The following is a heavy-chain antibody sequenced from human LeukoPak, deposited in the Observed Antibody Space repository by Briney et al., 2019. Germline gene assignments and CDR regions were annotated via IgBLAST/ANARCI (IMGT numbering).Heavy chain of an antibody. D-gene: IGHD3-3*01. Sequence: PGGSLRLSCAASGFTFSSYSMNWVRQAPGKGLEWVSSISSSSSYIYYADSVKGRFTISRDNAKNSLYLQMNSLRAEDTAVYYCARPYYDFWSGPNRGSFDYWGQGTLVTVSP. J-gene: IGHJ4*02. CDR2: ISSSSSYI. V-gene: IGHV3-21*01. CDR1: GFTFSSYS. CDR3: ARPYYDFWSGPNRGSFDY.